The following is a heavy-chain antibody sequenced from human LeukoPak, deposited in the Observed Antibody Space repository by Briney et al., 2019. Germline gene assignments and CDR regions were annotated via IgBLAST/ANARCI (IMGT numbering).Heavy chain of an antibody. Sequence: SETLSLTCAVSGYSISSGYYWGWIRQPPGKGLEWIGSIYHSGSTYYNPSLKSRVTISVDTSKNQFSLKLSSVTAADTAVYYCAGDYYGPGLFDYWGQGTLVTVSS. V-gene: IGHV4-38-2*01. D-gene: IGHD3-10*01. CDR2: IYHSGST. J-gene: IGHJ4*02. CDR3: AGDYYGPGLFDY. CDR1: GYSISSGYY.